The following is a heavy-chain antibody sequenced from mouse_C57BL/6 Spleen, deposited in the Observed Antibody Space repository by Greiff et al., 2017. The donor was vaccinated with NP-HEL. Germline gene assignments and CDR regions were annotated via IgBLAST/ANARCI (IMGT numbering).Heavy chain of an antibody. V-gene: IGHV1-72*01. Sequence: QVQLQQPGAELVKPGASVKLSCKASGYTFTSYWLPWVKQRPGRGLEWIGRIDPNSGGTKYNEKFKSKATLTVDKPSSTAYMQLSSLTAEDSAVYYCAREGQLRLWGLFAYWGQGTLVTVSA. CDR2: IDPNSGGT. CDR3: AREGQLRLWGLFAY. J-gene: IGHJ3*01. CDR1: GYTFTSYW. D-gene: IGHD3-2*02.